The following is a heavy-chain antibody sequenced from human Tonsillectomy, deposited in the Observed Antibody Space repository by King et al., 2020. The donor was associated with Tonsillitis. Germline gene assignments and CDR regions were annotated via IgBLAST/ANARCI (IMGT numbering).Heavy chain of an antibody. Sequence: QLQESGPGLVKPSQTLSLTCTVSGDSISSGDYYWSWIRQHPGKGLEWIGDSYYNGSTYYNPSLKSRVNISVDTSKNQFSLKLSSVTAADTAVYYCARGGRGYYFDYWGQGTLVTVSS. J-gene: IGHJ4*02. CDR2: SYYNGST. CDR1: GDSISSGDYY. CDR3: ARGGRGYYFDY. D-gene: IGHD3-10*01. V-gene: IGHV4-31*03.